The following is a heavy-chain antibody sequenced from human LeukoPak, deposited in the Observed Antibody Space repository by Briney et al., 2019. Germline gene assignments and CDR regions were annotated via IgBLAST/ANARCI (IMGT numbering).Heavy chain of an antibody. V-gene: IGHV1-24*01. CDR1: GYTLTELS. D-gene: IGHD6-13*01. CDR3: ATGPSSSWYIGY. CDR2: YDPKDDET. Sequence: ASVRVSCTVSGYTLTELSMHWVRQAPGEGLEWKGGYDPKDDETIYPQKFQGRVAMTENTSTDTAYRELSTLRSEDSAVYYCATGPSSSWYIGYWGQGPLVTVPS. J-gene: IGHJ4*02.